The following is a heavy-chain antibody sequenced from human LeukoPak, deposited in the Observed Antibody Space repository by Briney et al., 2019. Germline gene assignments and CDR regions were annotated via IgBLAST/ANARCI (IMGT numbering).Heavy chain of an antibody. V-gene: IGHV4-39*07. CDR1: GDSINNSRYY. CDR2: IYYSGSA. Sequence: PSETLSLTCSVSGDSINNSRYYWGWVRQPPGKGLEWIGSIYYSGSAYYNPSRKSRVTMSVDTSKNQFSLKLTSVTAADTAVYYCARDSGTTGEVKFDPWGQGTLVTVSS. D-gene: IGHD3-10*01. CDR3: ARDSGTTGEVKFDP. J-gene: IGHJ5*02.